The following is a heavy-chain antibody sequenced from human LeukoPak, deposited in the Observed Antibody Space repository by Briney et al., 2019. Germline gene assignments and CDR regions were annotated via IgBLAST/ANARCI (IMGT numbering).Heavy chain of an antibody. Sequence: GGSLRLSCVASGFPFSAYWMTWVRRAPGKGLEWVANIKQDGSEKYYVDSVKGRFTISRDNAKNSLYLQMNSLRAEDTAVYYCAKDVSLSSDWGQGTLVTVSS. J-gene: IGHJ4*02. CDR3: AKDVSLSSD. CDR1: GFPFSAYW. CDR2: IKQDGSEK. V-gene: IGHV3-7*03.